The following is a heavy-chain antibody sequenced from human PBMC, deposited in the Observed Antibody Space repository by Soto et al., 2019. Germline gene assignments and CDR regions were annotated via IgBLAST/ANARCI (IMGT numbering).Heavy chain of an antibody. J-gene: IGHJ5*02. CDR3: AKERGSNSLHPSYNWFDT. V-gene: IGHV1-2*02. CDR1: GYIFTEYH. CDR2: INTNNGGA. D-gene: IGHD6-13*01. Sequence: ASVKVSCKASGYIFTEYHIHWVRQAPGQGLEFMGWINTNNGGAGSAQQFQGRVTVTRDTSINTVYLELSNLRSDDTAVYFCAKERGSNSLHPSYNWFDTWRQRTLVSVSS.